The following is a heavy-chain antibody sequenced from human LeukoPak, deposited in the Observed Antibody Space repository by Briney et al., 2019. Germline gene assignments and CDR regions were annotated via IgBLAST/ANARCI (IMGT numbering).Heavy chain of an antibody. Sequence: ASVKVSCKVSGYTLTELSMHWVRQAPGKGLEWMGGFDPGDGETIYAQKFQGRVTMTEDTSTDTAYMELSSLRSEDTAVYYCATESPTNWGKPNYYYYYYMDVWGKGTTVTVSS. CDR2: FDPGDGET. CDR1: GYTLTELS. D-gene: IGHD7-27*01. V-gene: IGHV1-24*01. CDR3: ATESPTNWGKPNYYYYYYMDV. J-gene: IGHJ6*03.